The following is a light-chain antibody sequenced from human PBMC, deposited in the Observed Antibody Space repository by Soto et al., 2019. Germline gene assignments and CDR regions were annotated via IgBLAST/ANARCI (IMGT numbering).Light chain of an antibody. J-gene: IGKJ3*01. CDR3: QQHSAPPFS. Sequence: EIVLTQSPGTLSLSPGERATLSCRASQRFRSAYLAWYQQKPGQAPRLLIYSASTRATGIPARFSGSGSGTDFTLTLSRLEPEDSAVYYCQQHSAPPFSFGPGTKVDIK. CDR2: SAS. V-gene: IGKV3-20*01. CDR1: QRFRSAY.